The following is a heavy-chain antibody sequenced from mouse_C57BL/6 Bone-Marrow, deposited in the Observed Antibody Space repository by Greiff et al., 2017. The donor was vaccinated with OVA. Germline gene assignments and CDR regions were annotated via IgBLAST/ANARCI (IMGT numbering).Heavy chain of an antibody. V-gene: IGHV1-69*01. CDR1: GYTFTSYW. J-gene: IGHJ3*01. Sequence: QVQLQQPGAELVMPGASVKLSCKASGYTFTSYWMHWVKQRPGQGLEWIGEIDPSDSYTNYNQKFKGKSTLTVDKSSSTAYIQLSSLTYEDSAVYYCAREGDYYGSSLALFAYWGQGTLVTVSA. CDR3: AREGDYYGSSLALFAY. CDR2: IDPSDSYT. D-gene: IGHD1-1*01.